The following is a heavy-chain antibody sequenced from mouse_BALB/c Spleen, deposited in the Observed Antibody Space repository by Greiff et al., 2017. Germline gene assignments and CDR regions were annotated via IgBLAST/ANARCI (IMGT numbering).Heavy chain of an antibody. D-gene: IGHD1-2*01. CDR1: GYAFSSYW. Sequence: VQLQQSGAELVRPGSSVKISCKASGYAFSSYWMNWVKQRPGQGLEWIGQIYPGDGDTNYNGKFKGKATLTADKSSSTAYMQLSSLTSEDSAVYFCARYGYGYAMDYWGQGTSVTVSS. J-gene: IGHJ4*01. CDR2: IYPGDGDT. CDR3: ARYGYGYAMDY. V-gene: IGHV1-80*01.